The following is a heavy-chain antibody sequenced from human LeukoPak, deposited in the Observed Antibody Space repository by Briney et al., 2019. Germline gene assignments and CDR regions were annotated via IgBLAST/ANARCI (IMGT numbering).Heavy chain of an antibody. J-gene: IGHJ3*02. V-gene: IGHV1-46*01. CDR3: ARAPMATIELSDAFDI. Sequence: GASVKVSCKASGYTFTGHYMHWVRQAPGQGLEWMGIINPSGGSTSYAQKFQGRVTMTRDMSTSTVYMELSSLRSEDTAVYYCARAPMATIELSDAFDIWGQGTMVTVSS. D-gene: IGHD5-24*01. CDR1: GYTFTGHY. CDR2: INPSGGST.